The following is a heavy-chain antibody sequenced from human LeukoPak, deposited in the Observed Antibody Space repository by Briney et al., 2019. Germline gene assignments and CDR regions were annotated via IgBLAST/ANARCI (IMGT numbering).Heavy chain of an antibody. J-gene: IGHJ4*02. CDR1: GYTFTSNY. D-gene: IGHD2-8*01. CDR2: IYPRDGST. CDR3: ARDYVDDIPMIKDY. Sequence: GASVKVSCKASGYTFTSNYIHWVRQAPGQGLEWMGMIYPRDGSTSYAQKFQGRVTVTRDTSTSTVYMELSSLRSEDTAVYYCARDYVDDIPMIKDYWGQGTLVTVSS. V-gene: IGHV1-46*01.